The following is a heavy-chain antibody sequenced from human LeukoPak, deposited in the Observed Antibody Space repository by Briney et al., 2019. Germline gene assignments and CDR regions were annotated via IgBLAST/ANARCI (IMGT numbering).Heavy chain of an antibody. Sequence: SETLSLTCTVSGGSISSSSYYWGWIRQPPGKGLEWIGSIYYSGSTYYNPSLKSRVTISVDTSKNQFSLKLSSVTAADTAVYYCARDSDYYDSSGYRFADAFDIWGQGTMVTVSS. V-gene: IGHV4-39*07. CDR1: GGSISSSSYY. CDR3: ARDSDYYDSSGYRFADAFDI. CDR2: IYYSGST. D-gene: IGHD3-22*01. J-gene: IGHJ3*02.